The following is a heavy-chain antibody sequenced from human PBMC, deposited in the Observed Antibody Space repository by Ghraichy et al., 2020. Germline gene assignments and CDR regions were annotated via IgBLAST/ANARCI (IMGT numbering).Heavy chain of an antibody. Sequence: SETLSLTCAVYGGSFSGYYWSWIRQPPGKGLEWIGEINHSGSNYNPSLKSRVTISVDTSKNQFSLKLSSVTAADTAVYYCAGSKDTAMATGYYFDYWGQGTLVTVSS. CDR3: AGSKDTAMATGYYFDY. D-gene: IGHD5-18*01. CDR1: GGSFSGYY. J-gene: IGHJ4*02. CDR2: INHSGS. V-gene: IGHV4-34*01.